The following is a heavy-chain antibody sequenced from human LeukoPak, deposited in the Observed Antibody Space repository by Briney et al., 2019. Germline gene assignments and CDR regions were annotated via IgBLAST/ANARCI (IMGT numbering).Heavy chain of an antibody. J-gene: IGHJ4*02. CDR2: ISSSGSTI. V-gene: IGHV3-11*01. CDR1: GFTFSDYY. Sequence: PAGSLRLFCAASGFTFSDYYMSWIRQAPGKGLEWVSYISSSGSTIYYADSVRGRFTISRDNAKNSLYLQMNSLSAEDTAVYYCARSSVDIVVVVAPYFDYWGQGTLVTISS. CDR3: ARSSVDIVVVVAPYFDY. D-gene: IGHD2-15*01.